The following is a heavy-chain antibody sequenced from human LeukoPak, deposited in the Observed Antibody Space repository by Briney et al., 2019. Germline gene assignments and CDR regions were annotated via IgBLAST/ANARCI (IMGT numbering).Heavy chain of an antibody. D-gene: IGHD6-19*01. V-gene: IGHV1-69*06. CDR3: ARDMKAVAGTGYNY. Sequence: RASVKVSCKASGGTFSSYAISWVRQAPGQGLEWMGGIIPIFGTANYAQKFQGRVTITADKSTSTAYMELSSLRSEDTAVYYCARDMKAVAGTGYNYWGQGTLVTVSS. CDR2: IIPIFGTA. CDR1: GGTFSSYA. J-gene: IGHJ4*02.